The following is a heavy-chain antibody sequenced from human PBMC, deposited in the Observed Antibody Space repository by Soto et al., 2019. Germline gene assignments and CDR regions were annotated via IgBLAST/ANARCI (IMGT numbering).Heavy chain of an antibody. D-gene: IGHD3-22*01. CDR1: GYTFTSYG. CDR2: ISAYNGNT. CDR3: ARDDYYDSSGYHRSWFDP. J-gene: IGHJ5*02. Sequence: ASVKVSCKASGYTFTSYGISWVRQAPGQGLEWMGWISAYNGNTNYAQKLQGRVTMTTDTSTSTAYMELRSLRSDDTAVYYCARDDYYDSSGYHRSWFDPWGQGTLVTVSS. V-gene: IGHV1-18*04.